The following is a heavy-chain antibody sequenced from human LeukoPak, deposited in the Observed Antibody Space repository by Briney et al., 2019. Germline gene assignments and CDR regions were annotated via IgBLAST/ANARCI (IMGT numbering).Heavy chain of an antibody. CDR1: GGSFSGYY. CDR3: ARGYQLPPDY. CDR2: INHSGST. V-gene: IGHV4-34*01. Sequence: PSETLSLTCAVYGGSFSGYYWSWIRQPPGKGLEWIGEINHSGSTNYNPSLKSRVTISVDTSKNQFSLKLSSVTAADTAVYYCARGYQLPPDYWGQGTLVTVSS. D-gene: IGHD2-2*01. J-gene: IGHJ4*02.